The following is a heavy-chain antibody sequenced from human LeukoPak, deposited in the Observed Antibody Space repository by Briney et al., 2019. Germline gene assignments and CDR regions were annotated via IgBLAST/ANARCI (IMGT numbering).Heavy chain of an antibody. CDR2: ISYDGSNK. J-gene: IGHJ4*02. Sequence: PGGSLRLSCAASGFTFSSYAMHWVRQAPGKGLEWVAVISYDGSNKYYADSVKGRFTISRDNSKNTLYLQMNSLRAEDTAVYYCARVGILRYFDWLLSGHSLFDYWGQGTLVTVSS. CDR3: ARVGILRYFDWLLSGHSLFDY. V-gene: IGHV3-30*04. CDR1: GFTFSSYA. D-gene: IGHD3-9*01.